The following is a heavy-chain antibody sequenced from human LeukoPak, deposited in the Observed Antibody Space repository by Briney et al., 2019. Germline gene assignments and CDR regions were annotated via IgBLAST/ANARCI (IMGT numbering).Heavy chain of an antibody. V-gene: IGHV1-8*03. CDR2: MNPNSGNT. J-gene: IGHJ5*02. D-gene: IGHD6-13*01. CDR3: ARGVGSSWYGGFSWFDP. Sequence: ASVKVSCKASGYTFTSYDINWVRQATGQGLEWMGWMNPNSGNTGYAQKFQGRVTITRNTSISTAYMELSSLRSEDTAVYYCARGVGSSWYGGFSWFDPWGQGTLVTVSS. CDR1: GYTFTSYD.